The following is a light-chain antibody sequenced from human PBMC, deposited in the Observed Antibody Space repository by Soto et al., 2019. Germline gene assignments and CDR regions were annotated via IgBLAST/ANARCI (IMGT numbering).Light chain of an antibody. CDR3: SSYAGSNNPVV. CDR2: EVS. V-gene: IGLV2-8*01. Sequence: QSVLTQPPSASGSPGQSVTISCTGTSSDVGGYNYVSWYQQHPGKAPKLMIYEVSKRPSGVPDRFSGSKSGNTASLTVSGLQAEDEADYYCSSYAGSNNPVVFGGGTKLIVL. CDR1: SSDVGGYNY. J-gene: IGLJ2*01.